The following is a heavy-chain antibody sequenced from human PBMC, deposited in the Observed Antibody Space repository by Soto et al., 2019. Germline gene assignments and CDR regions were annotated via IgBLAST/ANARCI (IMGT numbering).Heavy chain of an antibody. CDR1: GGTFSSYA. CDR2: IIPIFGTA. J-gene: IGHJ4*02. V-gene: IGHV1-69*01. CDR3: ASLAADIVVGPAPDLDLFDY. D-gene: IGHD2-2*01. Sequence: QVQLVQSGAEVKKPASSVKVSCKASGGTFSSYAISWVRQAPGQGLEGMGGIIPIFGTANYAQKFQGRVTITADESTSTAYMELSSLRSEDTAVYYCASLAADIVVGPAPDLDLFDYWGQGTLVTVSS.